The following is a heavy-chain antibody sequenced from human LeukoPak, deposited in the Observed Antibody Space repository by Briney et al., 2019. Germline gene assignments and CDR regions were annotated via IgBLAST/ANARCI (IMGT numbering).Heavy chain of an antibody. D-gene: IGHD5-18*01. CDR1: GYSISSGYY. CDR3: ARESWEDTAMVERHTHYTY. V-gene: IGHV4-38-2*02. J-gene: IGHJ4*02. CDR2: IYYSGST. Sequence: SETLSLTCTVSGYSISSGYYWGWIRQPPGKGLEWIGSIYYSGSTYYNPSLKSRVTISVDTSKNQFSLKLSSVTAADTAVYYCARESWEDTAMVERHTHYTYWGQGTLVTVSS.